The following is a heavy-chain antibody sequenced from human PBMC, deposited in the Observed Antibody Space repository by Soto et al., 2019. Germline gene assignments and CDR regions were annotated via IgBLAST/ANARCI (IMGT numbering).Heavy chain of an antibody. CDR2: ISNTGGGT. CDR3: AVGRHRTSGSNTWFDP. Sequence: EVQLLESGGGLVQPGGSLRLSCAASGGTFSTYAMNWVRQAPGKGLEWVSTISNTGGGTFYAGSVKGRFTISRDNSKNPLYLKMHSLRADASAIYFCAVGRHRTSGSNTWFDPWGRGTQVTVSS. V-gene: IGHV3-23*01. CDR1: GGTFSTYA. D-gene: IGHD3-22*01. J-gene: IGHJ5*02.